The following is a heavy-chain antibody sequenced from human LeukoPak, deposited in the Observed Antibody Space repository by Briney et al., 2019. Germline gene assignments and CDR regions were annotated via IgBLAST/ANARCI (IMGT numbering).Heavy chain of an antibody. J-gene: IGHJ6*02. CDR1: GFTFSSYG. CDR3: AKDCARGSGSLSYYYYYGMDV. D-gene: IGHD1-26*01. V-gene: IGHV3-30*18. Sequence: GGSLRLSCAASGFTFSSYGMHWVRQAPGKGLEWVTLISYDGNKKYNADSVKGRFTISRDNSKNTLYLQMNNLRPEDTAVYYCAKDCARGSGSLSYYYYYGMDVWGQGTTVTVSS. CDR2: ISYDGNKK.